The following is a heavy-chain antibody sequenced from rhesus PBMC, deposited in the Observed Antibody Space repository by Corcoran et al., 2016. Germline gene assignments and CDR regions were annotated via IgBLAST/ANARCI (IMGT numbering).Heavy chain of an antibody. J-gene: IGHJ4*01. CDR1: GGSISGYYY. CDR2: IYGNSAST. D-gene: IGHD5-24*01. CDR3: AREAEIQWVQLFYFDY. V-gene: IGHV4-73*01. Sequence: QVQLQQWGEGLVKPSETLSLTCAVYGGSISGYYYWSWIRQPPGKGLEWIGYIYGNSASTNYNPSLKNRVTISKDTSKNQFALKLSSVTAADTVVYYCAREAEIQWVQLFYFDYWGQGVLVTVSS.